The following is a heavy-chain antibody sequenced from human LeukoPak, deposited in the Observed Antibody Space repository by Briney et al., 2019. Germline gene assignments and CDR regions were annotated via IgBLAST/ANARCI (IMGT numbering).Heavy chain of an antibody. CDR1: GGSISSYY. J-gene: IGHJ4*02. D-gene: IGHD3-10*01. CDR3: ARPAHYGSGSYPYYFDY. V-gene: IGHV4-59*01. Sequence: PSETLSLTCTLSGGSISSYYWSWIRQPQGKGLEWIGYIYYSGSTNYNPSLKSRVTISVDTSKNQFSLKLSSVTAADTAVYYCARPAHYGSGSYPYYFDYWGQGTLVTVSS. CDR2: IYYSGST.